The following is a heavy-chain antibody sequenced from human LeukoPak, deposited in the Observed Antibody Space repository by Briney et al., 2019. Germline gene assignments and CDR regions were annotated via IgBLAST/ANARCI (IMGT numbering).Heavy chain of an antibody. CDR2: IIPIFGTA. V-gene: IGHV1-69*06. CDR1: GYTFTSYG. Sequence: SVKVSCKASGYTFTSYGISWVRQAPGQGLEWMGGIIPIFGTANYAQKFQGRVTITADKSTSTAYMELSSLRSEDTAVYYCARATTVTTYYYYYMDVWGKGTTVTVSS. J-gene: IGHJ6*03. CDR3: ARATTVTTYYYYYMDV. D-gene: IGHD4-11*01.